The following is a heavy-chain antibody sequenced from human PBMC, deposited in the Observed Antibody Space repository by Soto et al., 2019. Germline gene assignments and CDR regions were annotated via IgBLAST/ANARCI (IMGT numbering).Heavy chain of an antibody. CDR2: ISGSGGST. V-gene: IGHV3-23*01. CDR1: GFTFSSYD. Sequence: EGQLLESGGGLVQPGGSLRLSCAASGFTFSSYDMSWVRQAPGKGLECVSAISGSGGSTYYADSVKGRFTISRDNXXNTLYVQMNSLRADDRAIYYCRKEDDAWTIGQFDIWVQGTMVTVSS. J-gene: IGHJ3*02. CDR3: RKEDDAWTIGQFDI. D-gene: IGHD3-3*01.